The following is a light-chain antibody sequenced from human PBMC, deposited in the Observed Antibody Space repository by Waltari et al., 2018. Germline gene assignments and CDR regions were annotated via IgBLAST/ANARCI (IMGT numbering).Light chain of an antibody. Sequence: EIVLTPSPGTLSLSPGERATLSCRASQSFINDFLAWYQQTPGQAPRLLIYGASSRATGVPDRFTGSGSGTDFTLTISRLEPEDFAIYYCQQYGSSPTFGQGTKVEIK. J-gene: IGKJ1*01. CDR2: GAS. CDR3: QQYGSSPT. CDR1: QSFINDF. V-gene: IGKV3-20*01.